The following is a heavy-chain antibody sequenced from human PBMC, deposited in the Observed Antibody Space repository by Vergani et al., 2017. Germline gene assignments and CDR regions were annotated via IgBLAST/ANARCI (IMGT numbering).Heavy chain of an antibody. CDR2: ISADNGNT. J-gene: IGHJ4*02. V-gene: IGHV1-18*04. CDR3: ASVHWLPIDYFDY. Sequence: QVQLVQSGAEVKKPGASVKVSCKASGYTFTSYGISWVRQSPGQGLEWMGWISADNGNTNYSQKLQGRVTMTTDTSTSTAYMELSSLRSHDTSVYYCASVHWLPIDYFDYWGQGTLVTVSS. D-gene: IGHD6-19*01. CDR1: GYTFTSYG.